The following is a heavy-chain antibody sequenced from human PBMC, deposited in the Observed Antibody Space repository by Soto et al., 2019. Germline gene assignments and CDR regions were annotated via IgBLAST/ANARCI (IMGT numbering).Heavy chain of an antibody. CDR2: IIPIFGTA. V-gene: IGHV1-69*12. CDR1: GGTFSSYA. J-gene: IGHJ4*02. Sequence: QVQLVQSGAEVKKPGSSVKVSCKASGGTFSSYAISWVRQAPGQGLEWMGGIIPIFGTANYAQKFQGRVTIAADESTSTAYIELSSLRSEDTAVYYCARGPRQYYDIWTGSCLLDYWGQGTLVTVSS. CDR3: ARGPRQYYDIWTGSCLLDY. D-gene: IGHD3-9*01.